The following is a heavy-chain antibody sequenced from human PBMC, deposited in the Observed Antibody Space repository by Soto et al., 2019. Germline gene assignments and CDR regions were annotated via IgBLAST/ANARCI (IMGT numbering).Heavy chain of an antibody. Sequence: QVQLQQSGPGLVKPSQSLSLTCAISGDSVSRDSAAWNWIRQTPSRGLEWLGRIYYRSKWLNTYEVSVSSPITISPDTSKNQFSLQLCSVTPEDTAVYYCARGSWDDVSGHYYIDVWDEGTTVTVSS. V-gene: IGHV6-1*02. CDR2: IYYRSKWLN. J-gene: IGHJ6*03. CDR3: ARGSWDDVSGHYYIDV. D-gene: IGHD5-12*01. CDR1: GDSVSRDSAA.